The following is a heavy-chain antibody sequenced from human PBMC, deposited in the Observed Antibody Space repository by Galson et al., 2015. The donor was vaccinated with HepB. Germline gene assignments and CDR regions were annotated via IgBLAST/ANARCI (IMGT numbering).Heavy chain of an antibody. J-gene: IGHJ6*02. V-gene: IGHV3-9*01. Sequence: SLRLSCAASGFIFDDYAMHWVRQAPGKGLEWVSGISWNNGSIGYADSVKGRFTISRDNAKNSLYLQMNSLRDEDTAVYYCAREGATYYFDSSGYYPALDYYGMDVWGQGTTVPVSS. D-gene: IGHD3-22*01. CDR2: ISWNNGSI. CDR3: AREGATYYFDSSGYYPALDYYGMDV. CDR1: GFIFDDYA.